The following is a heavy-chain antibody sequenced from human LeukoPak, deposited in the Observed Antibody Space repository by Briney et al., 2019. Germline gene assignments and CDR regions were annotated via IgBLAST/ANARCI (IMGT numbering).Heavy chain of an antibody. V-gene: IGHV1-18*01. CDR2: ISAYDGNT. J-gene: IGHJ5*02. CDR1: GYTFTNYG. CDR3: ARGSGSFGLPPFDP. Sequence: ASVKVSCKASGYTFTNYGISWVRQAPGQGREWMGWISAYDGNTNYAQKFQGRVTMTTDTSTTTAYMELRSLRSDDTAVYYCARGSGSFGLPPFDPWGQGTLVTVSS. D-gene: IGHD1-26*01.